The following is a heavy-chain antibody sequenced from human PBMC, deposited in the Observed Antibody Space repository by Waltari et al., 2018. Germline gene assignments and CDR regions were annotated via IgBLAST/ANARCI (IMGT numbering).Heavy chain of an antibody. Sequence: EVQLLGSGGGLKQPGESLRLSCAASSFSFSTYAMTWVRQAPGKGLEWLSFISHAGGSTAYADCVKGRFTISRDNSKNELFLQVENLRVEDTAIYYCAKLAAAGTFGFPESWGQGIMVIVSS. CDR1: SFSFSTYA. V-gene: IGHV3-23*01. D-gene: IGHD6-25*01. J-gene: IGHJ5*02. CDR3: AKLAAAGTFGFPES. CDR2: ISHAGGST.